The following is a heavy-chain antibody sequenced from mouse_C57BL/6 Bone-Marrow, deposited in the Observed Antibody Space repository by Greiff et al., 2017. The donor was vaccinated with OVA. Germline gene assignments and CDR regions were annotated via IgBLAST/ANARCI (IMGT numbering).Heavy chain of an antibody. J-gene: IGHJ4*01. CDR2: IDPDTGGT. D-gene: IGHD2-5*01. CDR3: TRSYSNYYAMDY. V-gene: IGHV1-15*01. Sequence: VQLVESGAELVRPGASVTLSCKASGYTFTDYEMHWVKQTPVHGLEWIGAIDPDTGGTAYNQKFTGKAILTADKSSSTAYMELLSLISEDSAVYYCTRSYSNYYAMDYWGQGTSVTVSS. CDR1: GYTFTDYE.